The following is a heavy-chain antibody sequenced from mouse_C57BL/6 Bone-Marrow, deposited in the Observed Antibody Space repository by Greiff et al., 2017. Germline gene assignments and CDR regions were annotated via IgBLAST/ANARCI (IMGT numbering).Heavy chain of an antibody. D-gene: IGHD2-12*01. J-gene: IGHJ1*03. CDR3: TTDSYWYFDV. Sequence: EVKLQQSGAELVRPGASVKLSCTASGFNIKDDYMHWVKQRPEQGLEWIGWIDPENGDTEYASKFQGKATITADTSSNTAYLQLSSLTSEDTAVYYCTTDSYWYFDVWGTGTTVTVSS. CDR2: IDPENGDT. V-gene: IGHV14-4*01. CDR1: GFNIKDDY.